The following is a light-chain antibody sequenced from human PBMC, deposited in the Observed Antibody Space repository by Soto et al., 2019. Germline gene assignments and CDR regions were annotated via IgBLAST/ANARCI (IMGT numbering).Light chain of an antibody. CDR2: GAS. CDR3: QQYNNWWT. J-gene: IGKJ1*01. Sequence: EIVMTQSPATLSVSPGGRAALSCRASESVNRNLAWYQQRPGQSPRLLLYGASTRATGTPARFSGRGSGTEFTLTISSLQSEDFAVYYCQQYNNWWTFGQGTK. CDR1: ESVNRN. V-gene: IGKV3-15*01.